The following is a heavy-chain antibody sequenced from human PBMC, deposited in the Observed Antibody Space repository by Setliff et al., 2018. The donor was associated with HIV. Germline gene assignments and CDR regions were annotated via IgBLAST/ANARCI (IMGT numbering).Heavy chain of an antibody. Sequence: PSETLSLTCTVSGDSIRSNFNYWGWIRQPAGKGLEWIGHIYTRGSTNYNPSLKSRVTISVDTSKNQFSLNLSSVTAADTAVYYCARGQHSSTWGALFDYWGQGTLVTVSS. D-gene: IGHD6-13*01. V-gene: IGHV4-61*09. J-gene: IGHJ4*02. CDR1: GDSIRSNFNY. CDR2: IYTRGST. CDR3: ARGQHSSTWGALFDY.